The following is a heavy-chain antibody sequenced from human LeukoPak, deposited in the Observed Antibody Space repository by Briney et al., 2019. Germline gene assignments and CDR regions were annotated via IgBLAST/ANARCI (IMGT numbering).Heavy chain of an antibody. Sequence: GGSLRLPCATSGFTFSSFWMHWVRQTPGKGLVWVSRISSDGSGTTYADSVKGRFTISRDNAKNTLYLQMNSLRVEVTAVFYCVRGHSSGWYRFDDWGQGTLVTVSS. CDR1: GFTFSSFW. V-gene: IGHV3-74*01. J-gene: IGHJ4*02. CDR3: VRGHSSGWYRFDD. D-gene: IGHD6-19*01. CDR2: ISSDGSGT.